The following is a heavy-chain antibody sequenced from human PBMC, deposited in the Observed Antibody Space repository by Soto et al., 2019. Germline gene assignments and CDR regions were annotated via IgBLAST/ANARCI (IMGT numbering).Heavy chain of an antibody. Sequence: PGGSLRLSCTASGFTFGDYAMSWFRQAPGKGLEWVGFIRSKAYGGTTEYAASVKGRFTISRDDSKSIAYLQMYSLKTEDTAVYYCTRDDSIAVASYGMDVWGQGTTVTVSS. CDR1: GFTFGDYA. V-gene: IGHV3-49*03. CDR2: IRSKAYGGTT. J-gene: IGHJ6*02. D-gene: IGHD6-19*01. CDR3: TRDDSIAVASYGMDV.